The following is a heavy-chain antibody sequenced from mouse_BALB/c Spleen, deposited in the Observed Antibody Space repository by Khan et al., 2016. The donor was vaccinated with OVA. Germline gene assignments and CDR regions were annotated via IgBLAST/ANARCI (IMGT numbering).Heavy chain of an antibody. D-gene: IGHD1-1*01. CDR2: ISTGGSYT. J-gene: IGHJ3*01. CDR1: GFTFSTFG. V-gene: IGHV5-6*01. Sequence: DVELVESGGDLVKPGGSLKLSCAASGFTFSTFGMSWVRQTPDKRLEGVATISTGGSYTYYPDIVKGRFIISRDNAKNTLDLQMSSLKSEDTAMYYCTRLAYYYDSEGFAYWGQGTLVTVSA. CDR3: TRLAYYYDSEGFAY.